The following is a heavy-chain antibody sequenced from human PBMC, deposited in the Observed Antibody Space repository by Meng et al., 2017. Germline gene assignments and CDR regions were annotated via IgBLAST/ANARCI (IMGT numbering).Heavy chain of an antibody. V-gene: IGHV3-23*01. CDR3: ARAGGVAAFDY. D-gene: IGHD2-15*01. CDR2: ISISGDRT. J-gene: IGHJ4*02. CDR1: GFSFSNSA. Sequence: GGSLRLSCAVSGFSFSNSAMTWVRQAPGKGLEWVSGISISGDRTYYADSVKGRFTISRDNSKNTVYLQMNGLRAEDTAVYYCARAGGVAAFDYWGQGTLVTVSS.